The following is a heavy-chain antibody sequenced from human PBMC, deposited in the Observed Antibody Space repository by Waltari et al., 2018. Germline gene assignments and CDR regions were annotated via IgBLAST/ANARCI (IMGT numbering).Heavy chain of an antibody. Sequence: VQLVESGGGLIQPGGCLRLACDASGFSVSSSHMSWVRQAPGKGLEWVSVLYTSDGTYYADSVRGRFTISRDNAKNTLYLQMNSLRAEDTALYYCAREQRTYYFDYWGQGTLVTVSS. CDR2: LYTSDGT. D-gene: IGHD6-25*01. V-gene: IGHV3-53*01. J-gene: IGHJ4*02. CDR1: GFSVSSSH. CDR3: AREQRTYYFDY.